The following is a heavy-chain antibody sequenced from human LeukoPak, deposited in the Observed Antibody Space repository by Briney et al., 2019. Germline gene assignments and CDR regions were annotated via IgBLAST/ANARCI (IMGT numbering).Heavy chain of an antibody. CDR3: ARDSGSHSGDYYYYMDV. J-gene: IGHJ6*03. CDR2: ISAYNGNT. V-gene: IGHV1-18*01. CDR1: GYTFTSYG. Sequence: GASVKVSCKASGYTFTSYGISWVRQAPGQGLEWMGWISAYNGNTNYAQKLQGRVTMTTDTSTSTAYMELRSLRSDDTAVYYCARDSGSHSGDYYYYMDVWGKGTTVTVSS. D-gene: IGHD1-26*01.